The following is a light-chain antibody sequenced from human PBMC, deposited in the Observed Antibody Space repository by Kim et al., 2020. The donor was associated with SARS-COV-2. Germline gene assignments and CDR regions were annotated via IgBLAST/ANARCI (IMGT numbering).Light chain of an antibody. CDR2: GAT. CDR1: QRVSGY. Sequence: EIVLTQSPGTLSLSPGERATVSCRASQRVSGYLAWYQQKPGQAPRLLIYGATSRVAGIPDRFSASASGTDFTLTINKLEPEDFALYYCQQYVNSTRTFGQGTKVDIK. CDR3: QQYVNSTRT. V-gene: IGKV3-20*01. J-gene: IGKJ1*01.